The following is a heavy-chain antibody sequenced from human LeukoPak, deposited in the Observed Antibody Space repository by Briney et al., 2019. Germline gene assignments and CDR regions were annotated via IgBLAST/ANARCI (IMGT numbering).Heavy chain of an antibody. D-gene: IGHD1-14*01. Sequence: ASVKVSCKASGYTLTSYGITWVRQAPGQGLEWMGWISVDNGNTNYSQKLQGRVTMNTETSTGTDYLELRSLRSDDTAVYYCARKGEPKSSNLYYYYGMDVWGQGTTVTVSS. CDR3: ARKGEPKSSNLYYYYGMDV. CDR1: GYTLTSYG. CDR2: ISVDNGNT. J-gene: IGHJ6*02. V-gene: IGHV1-18*01.